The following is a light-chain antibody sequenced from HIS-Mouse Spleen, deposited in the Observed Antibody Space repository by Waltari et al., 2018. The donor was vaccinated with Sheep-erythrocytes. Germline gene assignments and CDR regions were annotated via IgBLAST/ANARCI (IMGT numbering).Light chain of an antibody. CDR2: EGS. V-gene: IGLV2-23*01. CDR1: SSDVGSYNL. J-gene: IGLJ3*02. CDR3: CSYAGSSTWV. Sequence: QSALTQPASVSGSPGQSITISCTGTSSDVGSYNLVSWYQQHPGKAPKLMIYEGSKRRSGVSNRFSGSKSGNTASLTISGHQAEDESDYYCCSYAGSSTWVFGGGTKLTVL.